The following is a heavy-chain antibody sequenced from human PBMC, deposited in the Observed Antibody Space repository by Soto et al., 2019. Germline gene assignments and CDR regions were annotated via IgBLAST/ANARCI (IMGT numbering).Heavy chain of an antibody. D-gene: IGHD6-13*01. Sequence: QVQLVESGGGVVQPGRSLRLSCAASGFTFSSYAMHWVRQAPGKGLEWVAVISYDGSNKYYADSVKGRFTISRDNSKNTLYLQMTSLRAEDTAVYYCARDLSGYSSSWYRGSGMDVWGQGTTVTVSS. CDR3: ARDLSGYSSSWYRGSGMDV. J-gene: IGHJ6*02. CDR2: ISYDGSNK. V-gene: IGHV3-30-3*01. CDR1: GFTFSSYA.